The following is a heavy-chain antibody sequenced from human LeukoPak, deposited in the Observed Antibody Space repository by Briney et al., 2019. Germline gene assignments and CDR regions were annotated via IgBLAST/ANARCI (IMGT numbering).Heavy chain of an antibody. V-gene: IGHV3-7*03. D-gene: IGHD4-23*01. CDR2: IKQDGSDK. J-gene: IGHJ4*02. CDR1: GFTSSAYW. Sequence: GGSLRLSCAASGFTSSAYWMSWVRQAPGKGLEWVANIKQDGSDKYYVDSVKGRFTISRDNAKISLYLQMNSLRAEDTAVYYCARKTVVGSYFDYWGQGTPVTVSS. CDR3: ARKTVVGSYFDY.